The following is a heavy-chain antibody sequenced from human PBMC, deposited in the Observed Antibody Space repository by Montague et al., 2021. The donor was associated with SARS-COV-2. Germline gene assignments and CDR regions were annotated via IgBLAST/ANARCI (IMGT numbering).Heavy chain of an antibody. J-gene: IGHJ6*03. V-gene: IGHV4-34*01. Sequence: SETLSLTCAVHGGPFSTYSWNWIRQPPGKGLEWIGEIHHGGSTNYNPPLKSRVTISTDTSKNQFSLKLTSVAAADTAVYYCARLGDGVVPSPILGVGPYYSYYYMDVWGKGTTVTVSS. CDR1: GGPFSTYS. D-gene: IGHD3-10*01. CDR2: IHHGGST. CDR3: ARLGDGVVPSPILGVGPYYSYYYMDV.